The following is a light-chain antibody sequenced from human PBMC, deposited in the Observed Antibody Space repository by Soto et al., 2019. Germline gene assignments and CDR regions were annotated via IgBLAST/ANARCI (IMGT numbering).Light chain of an antibody. CDR1: QSISSY. J-gene: IGKJ2*01. CDR3: QQSYSTPPT. CDR2: AAS. Sequence: DIQMTQSPSSLSASVGDRDTITCRASQSISSYLNWYQQKPGKAPKLLIYAASSLQSGVTSRLSGSGSGTDFTVTISSLQHEDFATYYCQQSYSTPPTFGQGSKREIK. V-gene: IGKV1-39*01.